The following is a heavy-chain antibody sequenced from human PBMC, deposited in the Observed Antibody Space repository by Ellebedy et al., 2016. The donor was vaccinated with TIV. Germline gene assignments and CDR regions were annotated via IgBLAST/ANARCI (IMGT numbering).Heavy chain of an antibody. V-gene: IGHV4-4*02. Sequence: SETLSLTCTVSGDPSGSDNWWSWLRQSPGKGLEWIGEIFHSGTTNYNPSLWGRVTISMDKSQFSLRLTSVTAADTALYYCANAAYRSGWHRGFDSWGQGILVTVSS. D-gene: IGHD6-19*01. CDR2: IFHSGTT. CDR3: ANAAYRSGWHRGFDS. J-gene: IGHJ4*02. CDR1: GDPSGSDNW.